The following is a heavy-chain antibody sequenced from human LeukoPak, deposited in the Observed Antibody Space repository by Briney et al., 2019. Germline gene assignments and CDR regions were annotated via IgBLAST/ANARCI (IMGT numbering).Heavy chain of an antibody. D-gene: IGHD4-11*01. CDR2: IRSSSSSSTI. CDR1: GFTFSSYS. V-gene: IGHV3-48*02. J-gene: IGHJ4*02. CDR3: ARAGTYNYFDY. Sequence: PGGSLRLSCAASGFTFSSYSMNWVRQAPGKGLEWVSYIRSSSSSSTIYYADSVKGRFTISRDNAKNSLYLQMNSLRDEDTAVYYRARAGTYNYFDYWGQGTLVTVSS.